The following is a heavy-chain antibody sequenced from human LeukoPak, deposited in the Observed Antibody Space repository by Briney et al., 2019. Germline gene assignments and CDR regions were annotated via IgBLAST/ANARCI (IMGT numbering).Heavy chain of an antibody. CDR1: GFTFSSYA. Sequence: GGSLRLSCAASGFTFSSYAMTWVRQAPGKGLEWVADISGSGGSTYYADSVKGRFTISRDNSKNTLYLQMNSLRAEDTAVYYCYIPYYDTSAYKGYWGQGTLVTVSS. V-gene: IGHV3-23*01. D-gene: IGHD3-22*01. CDR3: YIPYYDTSAYKGY. J-gene: IGHJ4*02. CDR2: ISGSGGST.